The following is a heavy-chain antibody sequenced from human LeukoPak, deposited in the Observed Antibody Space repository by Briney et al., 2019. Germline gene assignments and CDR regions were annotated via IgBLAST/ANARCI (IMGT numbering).Heavy chain of an antibody. CDR2: IYSGGST. CDR1: GFTVSSNY. Sequence: PGGSLTLSCAASGFTVSSNYMSWVPQAPGKGLVWVSVIYSGGSTYYADSVKGRSTISRDNSKNTLYLQMNSLRAEDTAVYYCARERQYYFDYWGQGTLVTVSS. V-gene: IGHV3-53*01. CDR3: ARERQYYFDY. J-gene: IGHJ4*02.